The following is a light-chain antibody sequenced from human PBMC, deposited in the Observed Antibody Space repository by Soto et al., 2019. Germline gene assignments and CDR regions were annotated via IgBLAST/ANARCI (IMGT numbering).Light chain of an antibody. CDR1: QDLDNY. CDR3: QQLNGSPPIT. CDR2: GAY. V-gene: IGKV1-9*01. J-gene: IGKJ5*01. Sequence: DIQLSQSPSLLSASVGDRVTITCRASQDLDNYLAWDRQTPGEAPKLLIYGAYTLQSGVPRRFCGAGSGTEVSLTISSLQPEDFAIYYCQQLNGSPPITFGQGTRVDIK.